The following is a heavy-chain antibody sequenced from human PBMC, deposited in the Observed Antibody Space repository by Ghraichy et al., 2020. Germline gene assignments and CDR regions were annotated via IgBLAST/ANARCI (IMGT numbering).Heavy chain of an antibody. V-gene: IGHV4-39*01. Sequence: SETLSLTCTVSGGSISSSSYYWGWIRQPPGKGLEWIGSIYYSGSTYYNPSLKSRVTISVDTSKNQFSLKLSSVTAADTAVYYCARQAGSIAARPPLPYYFDYWGQGTLVTVSS. D-gene: IGHD6-6*01. CDR3: ARQAGSIAARPPLPYYFDY. CDR1: GGSISSSSYY. CDR2: IYYSGST. J-gene: IGHJ4*02.